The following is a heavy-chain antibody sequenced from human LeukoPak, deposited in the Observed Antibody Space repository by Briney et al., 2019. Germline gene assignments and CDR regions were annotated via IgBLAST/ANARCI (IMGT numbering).Heavy chain of an antibody. D-gene: IGHD6-19*01. V-gene: IGHV3-30*03. CDR1: GFTFSDYY. CDR3: ARVKVKYSSGWYYFDY. Sequence: GGSLRLSCAASGFTFSDYYMSWIRQAPGKGLEWVAVISYDGSNKYYADSVKGRFTISRDNSKNTLYLQMNSLRAEDTAVYYCARVKVKYSSGWYYFDYWGQGTLVTVSS. J-gene: IGHJ4*02. CDR2: ISYDGSNK.